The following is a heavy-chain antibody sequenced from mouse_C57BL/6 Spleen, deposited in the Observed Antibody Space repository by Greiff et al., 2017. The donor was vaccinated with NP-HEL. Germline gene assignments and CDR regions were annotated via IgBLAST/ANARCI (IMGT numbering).Heavy chain of an antibody. CDR3: ARSRNHWYFDV. CDR1: GYTFTSYW. J-gene: IGHJ1*03. V-gene: IGHV1-64*01. Sequence: QVQLQQPGAELVKPGASVKLSCKASGYTFTSYWMHWVKQRPGQGLEWIGMIHPNSGSTNYNEKFKSNATLTVDKSSSTAYMQLSSLTSEDSAVYYCARSRNHWYFDVWGTGTTVTVSS. CDR2: IHPNSGST. D-gene: IGHD2-1*01.